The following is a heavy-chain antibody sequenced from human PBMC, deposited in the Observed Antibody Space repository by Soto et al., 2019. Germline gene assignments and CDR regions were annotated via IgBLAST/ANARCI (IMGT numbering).Heavy chain of an antibody. CDR2: IIPIFGTA. Sequence: EASVKVSCKASGGTFSSYAISWVRQAPGQGLEWMGGIIPIFGTANYAQKFQGRVTITADESTSTAYMELSSLRSEDTAVYYCARDITEYSSSWSVNYWGQGTLVTVSS. J-gene: IGHJ4*02. D-gene: IGHD6-13*01. CDR3: ARDITEYSSSWSVNY. CDR1: GGTFSSYA. V-gene: IGHV1-69*13.